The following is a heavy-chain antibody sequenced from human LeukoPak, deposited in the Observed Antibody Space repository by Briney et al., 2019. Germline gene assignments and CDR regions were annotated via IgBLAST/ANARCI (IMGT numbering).Heavy chain of an antibody. Sequence: GGSLRLSCAASGFTFDDYGMSWVRQAPGKGLEWVSGINWNGGSTGYADSVKGRFTISRDNAKNSLYLQMNSLRAEDTALYYCARDRSDCSGGSCYLFDYWGQGTLVTVSS. D-gene: IGHD2-15*01. CDR1: GFTFDDYG. J-gene: IGHJ4*02. CDR2: INWNGGST. V-gene: IGHV3-20*04. CDR3: ARDRSDCSGGSCYLFDY.